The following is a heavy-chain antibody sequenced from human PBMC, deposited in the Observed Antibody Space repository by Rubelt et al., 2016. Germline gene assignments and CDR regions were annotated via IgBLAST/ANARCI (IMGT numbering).Heavy chain of an antibody. J-gene: IGHJ3*02. CDR3: ARKPRGHTYVGAFDI. Sequence: EVQLVESGGGLVQPGGSLRLSCEASGYTFNRYWMTWVRQAPGKGLEWVANIRQDGSEKSYVDSVKGRFTISRDNAKNSLYLQMNSLRAEDTAVYYCARKPRGHTYVGAFDIWGQGTMVTVSS. D-gene: IGHD5-18*01. V-gene: IGHV3-7*01. CDR1: GYTFNRYW. CDR2: IRQDGSEK.